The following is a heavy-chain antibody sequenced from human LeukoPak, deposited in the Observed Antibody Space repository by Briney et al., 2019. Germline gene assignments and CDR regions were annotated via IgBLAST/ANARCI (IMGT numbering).Heavy chain of an antibody. CDR3: ARGYSGYDYFDY. J-gene: IGHJ4*02. V-gene: IGHV3-23*01. D-gene: IGHD5-12*01. CDR2: ISGSGGST. CDR1: GFTFSSYA. Sequence: GGSLRLSCAASGFTFSSYAMSWVRQAPGKGLEWVSAISGSGGSTYYADSVKGRFTISRDNAKNSLYLQMNSLRAEDTAVYYCARGYSGYDYFDYWGQGTLVTVSS.